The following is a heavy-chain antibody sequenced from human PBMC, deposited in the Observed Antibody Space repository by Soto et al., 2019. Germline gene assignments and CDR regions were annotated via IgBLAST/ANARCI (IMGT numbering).Heavy chain of an antibody. Sequence: QVQLQESGPGLVKPSETLSLTCGVSGGSISNNYWSWIRQPPGKGLEWIGYISHSGSTNYNPSLKSRVTISVDTSKKQFSRKLNSVTAADTAVYYCARGGTYSRLIIGDWFDPWGQGTLVTVAS. CDR3: ARGGTYSRLIIGDWFDP. J-gene: IGHJ5*02. V-gene: IGHV4-59*01. CDR1: GGSISNNY. D-gene: IGHD6-13*01. CDR2: ISHSGST.